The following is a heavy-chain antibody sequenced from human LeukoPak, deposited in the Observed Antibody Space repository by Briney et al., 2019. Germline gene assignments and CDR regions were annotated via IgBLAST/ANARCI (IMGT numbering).Heavy chain of an antibody. CDR2: IYYSGST. CDR1: GGSISSSSYY. J-gene: IGHJ4*02. V-gene: IGHV4-39*07. Sequence: SETLSLTCTVSGGSISSSSYYWGWIRQPPGKGLEWIGSIYYSGSTYYNPSLKSRATISVDTSKNQFSLKLSSVTAADTAVYYCARDLMIRPFDYWGQGTLVSVSS. CDR3: ARDLMIRPFDY. D-gene: IGHD3-22*01.